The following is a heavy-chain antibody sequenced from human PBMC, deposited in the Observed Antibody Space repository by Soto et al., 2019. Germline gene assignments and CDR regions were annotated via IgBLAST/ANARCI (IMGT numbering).Heavy chain of an antibody. CDR3: ARALGWFGDSTLYYYYGLDV. Sequence: GASVKVSCKASGGPFSNYAISWVRQAPGQGLEWMGGIIPILGTVNFAQKFLGRVTITADESTNTAYMEMSSLRSEDTAMYYCARALGWFGDSTLYYYYGLDVWGLGTPVTVSS. V-gene: IGHV1-69*13. CDR1: GGPFSNYA. J-gene: IGHJ6*02. CDR2: IIPILGTV. D-gene: IGHD3-10*01.